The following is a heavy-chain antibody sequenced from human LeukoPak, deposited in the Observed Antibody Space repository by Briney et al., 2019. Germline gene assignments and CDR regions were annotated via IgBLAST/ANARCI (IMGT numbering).Heavy chain of an antibody. CDR2: IYYSGST. J-gene: IGHJ5*02. Sequence: SETLSLTCTVSGGSISSYYWSWIRQPPGKGLEWIGYIYYSGSTYYNPSLKSRVTISVDTSKNQFSLKLSSVTAADTAVYYCARDHAAASGWWFDPWGQGTLVTVSS. D-gene: IGHD1-1*01. V-gene: IGHV4-59*12. CDR3: ARDHAAASGWWFDP. CDR1: GGSISSYY.